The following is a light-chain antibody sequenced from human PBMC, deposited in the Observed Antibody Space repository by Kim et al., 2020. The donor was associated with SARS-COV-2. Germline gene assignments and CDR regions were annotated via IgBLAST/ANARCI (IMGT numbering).Light chain of an antibody. CDR3: QQRKYWPPVT. J-gene: IGKJ4*01. V-gene: IGKV3-11*01. CDR1: QDVDIY. CDR2: DAS. Sequence: SPGESATLSCRASQDVDIYLAWYQQKPGQAPRLLIYDASNRATGVPARFSGSGSGTEFSLTISSLEPEDFAVYYCQQRKYWPPVTFGGGTKVDIK.